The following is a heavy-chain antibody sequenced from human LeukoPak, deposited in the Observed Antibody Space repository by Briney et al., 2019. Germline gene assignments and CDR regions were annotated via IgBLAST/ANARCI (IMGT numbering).Heavy chain of an antibody. J-gene: IGHJ4*02. CDR2: ISGSGGST. Sequence: GGSLRLSCAASGFTFSSYAMSWVRQAPGKGLEWVSAISGSGGSTYYADSVKGRFTISRDNSKNTLYLQMNSLRAEDTAVYCCAKVPSNHHYDSSGYTDYWGQGTLVTVSS. V-gene: IGHV3-23*01. D-gene: IGHD3-22*01. CDR3: AKVPSNHHYDSSGYTDY. CDR1: GFTFSSYA.